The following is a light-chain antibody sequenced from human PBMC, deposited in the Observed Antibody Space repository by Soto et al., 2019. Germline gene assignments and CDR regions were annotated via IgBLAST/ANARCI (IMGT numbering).Light chain of an antibody. Sequence: DIPMTKSPSSLSASVGDRVTITCRASQGISNYLAWYQQKPGKVPKLLIYAASTLQSGVPSRFSGSGSGTDFTLTISSLQPEDVATYYCQKYNSALLLTFGPGTKVDI. CDR2: AAS. J-gene: IGKJ3*01. CDR3: QKYNSALLLT. V-gene: IGKV1-27*01. CDR1: QGISNY.